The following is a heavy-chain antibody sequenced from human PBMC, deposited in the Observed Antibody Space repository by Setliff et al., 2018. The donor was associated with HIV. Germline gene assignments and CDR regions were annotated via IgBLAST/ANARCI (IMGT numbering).Heavy chain of an antibody. CDR2: VSGSGATT. V-gene: IGHV3-23*01. CDR1: GFTFRNSA. D-gene: IGHD3-9*01. CDR3: AKDHAGGGYHDILPPS. Sequence: GESLKISCVASGFTFRNSAVSWIRQAPGKGLQWVSAVSGSGATTYYAASVKGRFTISRDNLKSMVYLQMNSLRAEGTAIYYCAKDHAGGGYHDILPPSWGQGTMVTVSS. J-gene: IGHJ3*01.